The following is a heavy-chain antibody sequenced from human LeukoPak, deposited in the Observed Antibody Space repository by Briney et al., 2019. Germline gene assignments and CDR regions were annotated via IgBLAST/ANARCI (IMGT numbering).Heavy chain of an antibody. D-gene: IGHD2-15*01. CDR3: ARDGVVVAAKGYYYGMDV. J-gene: IGHJ6*02. CDR1: GFTFSSYS. V-gene: IGHV3-21*01. CDR2: ISSSSSSYI. Sequence: GGSLRLSCAASGFTFSSYSMNWVRQAPGKGLEWVSSISSSSSSYIYYADSVKGRFTISRDNAKNSLYLQMNSLRAEDTAVYYCARDGVVVAAKGYYYGMDVWGQGTTVTVSS.